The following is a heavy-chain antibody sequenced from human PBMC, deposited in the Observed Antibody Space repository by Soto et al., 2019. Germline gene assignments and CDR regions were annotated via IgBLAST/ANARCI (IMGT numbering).Heavy chain of an antibody. V-gene: IGHV3-23*01. CDR2: ISGSGGST. CDR3: AKGPITIFGVAETGIIDY. D-gene: IGHD3-3*01. J-gene: IGHJ4*02. CDR1: GFTFSSYA. Sequence: PGGSLRLSCAASGFTFSSYAMSWVRQAPGKGLEWVSAISGSGGSTYYADSVKGRFTISRDNSKNTLYLQMNSLRAEDTAVYYCAKGPITIFGVAETGIIDYWGQGTLVTVSS.